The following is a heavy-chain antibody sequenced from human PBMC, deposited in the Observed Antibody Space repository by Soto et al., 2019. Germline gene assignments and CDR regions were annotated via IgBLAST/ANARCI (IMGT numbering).Heavy chain of an antibody. Sequence: ESGGGLVQPGGSLRLSCAASGFTFSRYSMNWVRQAPGKGPEWISYITSSSSTIYYADSVKGRFTISRDNAKDSLYLQMNSLRDEDTAMYYCARDNGLAGSFDPWGQGTLVTVSS. CDR3: ARDNGLAGSFDP. D-gene: IGHD3-3*02. J-gene: IGHJ5*02. CDR2: ITSSSSTI. V-gene: IGHV3-48*02. CDR1: GFTFSRYS.